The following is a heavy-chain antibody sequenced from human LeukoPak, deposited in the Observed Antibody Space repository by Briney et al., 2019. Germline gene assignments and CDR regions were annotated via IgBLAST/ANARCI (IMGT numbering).Heavy chain of an antibody. CDR3: ARYYGGNSACDY. V-gene: IGHV3-48*01. Sequence: PGGSLRLSCAASGFTFSSYSMNWVRQAPGKGLECVSYISSSSNTIYYADSVKGRFTISRDNAKNSLYLQMNSLRAEDTAVYYCARYYGGNSACDYWGQGTLVTVSS. D-gene: IGHD4-23*01. CDR1: GFTFSSYS. J-gene: IGHJ4*02. CDR2: ISSSSNTI.